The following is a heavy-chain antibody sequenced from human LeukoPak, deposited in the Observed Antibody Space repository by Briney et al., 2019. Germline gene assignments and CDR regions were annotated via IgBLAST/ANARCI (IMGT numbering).Heavy chain of an antibody. CDR2: IYPGDSDT. CDR1: GYSFTSYW. CDR3: ASQRIAVAGVDAFDI. J-gene: IGHJ3*02. V-gene: IGHV5-51*01. D-gene: IGHD6-19*01. Sequence: GGSLKISCKGSGYSFTSYWIGWVRPMPGKGVEWMGIIYPGDSDTRYSPSFQGQVTISADNSISTAYLQWSSLKASDTAMYYCASQRIAVAGVDAFDIWGQGTMVTVSS.